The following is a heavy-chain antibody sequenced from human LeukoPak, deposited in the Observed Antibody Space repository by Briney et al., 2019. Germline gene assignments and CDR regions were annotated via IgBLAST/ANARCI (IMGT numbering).Heavy chain of an antibody. J-gene: IGHJ5*02. CDR3: ARDGPHAWLGLRRHNWFDP. Sequence: SETLSLTCTVSGGSISSSSYYWGWIRQPPGKGLEWIGGIYYSGTTNYNPSLKSRVTISVDTSKNQFSLKVSSVTAADTAVYYCARDGPHAWLGLRRHNWFDPWGQGTLVTVSS. V-gene: IGHV4-39*07. CDR1: GGSISSSSYY. D-gene: IGHD5-12*01. CDR2: IYYSGTT.